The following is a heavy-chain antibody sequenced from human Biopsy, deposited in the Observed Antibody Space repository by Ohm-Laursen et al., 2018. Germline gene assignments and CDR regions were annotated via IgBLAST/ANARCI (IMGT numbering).Heavy chain of an antibody. CDR2: IYTSGIT. Sequence: SQTLSLTCGVYGKTFSDYYWSWIRQPAGKGLEWIGQIYTSGITNYNPSLKSRVTMSVDTSKNKFSLRVSSVTAADTAVYYCARDRDRRGWFDPWGQGTLVTVSS. V-gene: IGHV4-4*07. CDR3: ARDRDRRGWFDP. D-gene: IGHD1-14*01. J-gene: IGHJ5*02. CDR1: GKTFSDYY.